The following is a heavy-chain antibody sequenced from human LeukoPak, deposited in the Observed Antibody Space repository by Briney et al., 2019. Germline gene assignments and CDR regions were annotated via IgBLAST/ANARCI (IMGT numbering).Heavy chain of an antibody. Sequence: PGGSLRLSCAASGFTFSIYGMHWVRQAPGKGLEWVAFIRYDGSNKYYADSVKGRFTISRDNSKNTLYLQMNSLRAEDTAVYYCAKDQIAVAGTFAYWGQGTLVTVSS. CDR1: GFTFSIYG. CDR3: AKDQIAVAGTFAY. D-gene: IGHD6-19*01. CDR2: IRYDGSNK. V-gene: IGHV3-30*02. J-gene: IGHJ4*02.